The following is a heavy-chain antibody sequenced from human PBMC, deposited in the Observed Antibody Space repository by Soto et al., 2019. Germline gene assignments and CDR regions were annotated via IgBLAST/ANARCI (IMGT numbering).Heavy chain of an antibody. CDR3: ARDSMITFGGVIKPRYYYYMDV. J-gene: IGHJ6*03. CDR1: GFTFSSYS. V-gene: IGHV3-48*01. Sequence: GGSLRLSCAASGFTFSSYSMNWVRQAPGKGLEWVSYISSSSSTIYYADSVKGRFTISRDNAKNSLYLQMNSLRAEETAVYYCARDSMITFGGVIKPRYYYYMDVWGKGTTVTVSS. CDR2: ISSSSSTI. D-gene: IGHD3-16*02.